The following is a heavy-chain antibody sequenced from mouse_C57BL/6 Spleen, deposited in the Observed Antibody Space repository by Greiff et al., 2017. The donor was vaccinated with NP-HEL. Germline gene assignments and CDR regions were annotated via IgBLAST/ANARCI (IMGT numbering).Heavy chain of an antibody. V-gene: IGHV1-26*01. CDR3: ARWTTVVAHFDY. D-gene: IGHD1-1*01. Sequence: VQLQQSGPELVKPGASVKISCKASGYTFTDYYMNWVKQSHGKSLEWIGDINPNNGGTSYNQKFKGKATLTVDKSSSTAYMELRSLTSEDSAVYYCARWTTVVAHFDYWGQGTTLTVSS. CDR1: GYTFTDYY. J-gene: IGHJ2*01. CDR2: INPNNGGT.